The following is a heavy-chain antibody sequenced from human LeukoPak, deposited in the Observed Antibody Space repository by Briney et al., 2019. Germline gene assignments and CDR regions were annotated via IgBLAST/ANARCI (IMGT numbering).Heavy chain of an antibody. D-gene: IGHD4-17*01. CDR3: AKMFFTVTTGPFSR. Sequence: PVGSLRLSCVVSGFIFSNYAMSWVRQAPGKGLEWVSAMSGSGGSTYYADSVKGRFTISRDNSKNTLYLQMNSLRAEDTAVYYCAKMFFTVTTGPFSRWGQGTLVTVSS. J-gene: IGHJ4*02. CDR2: MSGSGGST. CDR1: GFIFSNYA. V-gene: IGHV3-23*01.